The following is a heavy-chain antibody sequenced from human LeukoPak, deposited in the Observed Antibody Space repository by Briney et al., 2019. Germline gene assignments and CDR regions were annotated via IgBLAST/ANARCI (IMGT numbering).Heavy chain of an antibody. CDR3: ARSLTVTKRYFQH. Sequence: ASETLSLTCAVYGGSFSGYYWSWIRQPPGKGLEGIGEINHSGSTNYNPSLKSRVTISVDTSKNQFSLKLSSVTAADTAVYYCARSLTVTKRYFQHSGQGTLVTVSS. CDR2: INHSGST. V-gene: IGHV4-34*01. D-gene: IGHD4-17*01. CDR1: GGSFSGYY. J-gene: IGHJ1*01.